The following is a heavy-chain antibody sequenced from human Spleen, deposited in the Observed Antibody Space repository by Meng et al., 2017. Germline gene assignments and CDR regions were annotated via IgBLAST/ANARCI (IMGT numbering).Heavy chain of an antibody. D-gene: IGHD1-1*01. CDR3: ARVDTVEFDY. Sequence: QGELVQYGSGLKKPGASVKVSCKASGYIVTPYGMNWVRQAPGQGLEWMRCINTDTGNPTYAQGFTGQFVFSLDTSVSTAYLQNSSLKAEDTAVYYCARVDTVEFDYWGQGTLVTVSS. CDR1: GYIVTPYG. V-gene: IGHV7-4-1*02. J-gene: IGHJ4*02. CDR2: INTDTGNP.